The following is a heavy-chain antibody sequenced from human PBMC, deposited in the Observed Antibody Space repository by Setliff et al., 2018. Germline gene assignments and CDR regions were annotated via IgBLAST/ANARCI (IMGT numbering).Heavy chain of an antibody. D-gene: IGHD3-10*02. V-gene: IGHV1-2*02. CDR2: INPNTGET. J-gene: IGHJ5*02. CDR3: ARVLFGDLFSWFDP. Sequence: SVKVSCQASGYTFAGYYLHWVRQAPGQGLQWMGWINPNTGETDYAPRFQGRVTMTRDTSLSTAYMEVRSLRSDDTAVYYCARVLFGDLFSWFDPWGQGTLVTVSS. CDR1: GYTFAGYY.